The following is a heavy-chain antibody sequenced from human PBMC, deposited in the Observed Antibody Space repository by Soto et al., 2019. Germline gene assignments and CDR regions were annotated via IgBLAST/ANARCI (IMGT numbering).Heavy chain of an antibody. CDR2: INAGNGNT. CDR1: GYTFTSYA. Sequence: KVSCKASGYTFTSYAMHWVRQAPGQRLEWMGWINAGNGNTKYSQKFQGRVTITRDTSASTAYMELSSLRSEDTAVYYCASSSWYNKYFQHWGQGTLVTVSS. J-gene: IGHJ1*01. V-gene: IGHV1-3*01. CDR3: ASSSWYNKYFQH. D-gene: IGHD6-13*01.